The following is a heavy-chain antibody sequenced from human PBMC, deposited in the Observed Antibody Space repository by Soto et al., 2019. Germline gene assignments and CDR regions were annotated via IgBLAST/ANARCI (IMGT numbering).Heavy chain of an antibody. CDR2: ISAYNGNT. V-gene: IGHV1-18*01. CDR3: ARGSSSGYYNWFDP. Sequence: ASVKVSCKASGYTFTSYGISWVRQAPGQGLEWMGWISAYNGNTNYAQKHQGRVTMTTDTSTSTAYKELRSLRSDDTAVYSCARGSSSGYYNWFDPWGQGTLVTVSS. D-gene: IGHD3-22*01. CDR1: GYTFTSYG. J-gene: IGHJ5*02.